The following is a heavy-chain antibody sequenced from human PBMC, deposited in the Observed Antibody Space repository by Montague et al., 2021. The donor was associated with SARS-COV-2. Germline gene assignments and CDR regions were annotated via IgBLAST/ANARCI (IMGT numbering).Heavy chain of an antibody. CDR1: GGSIRSYS. CDR2: IFASGGT. V-gene: IGHV4-4*07. J-gene: IGHJ4*02. Sequence: SETLSLTCTVSGGSIRSYSWSWIRQPAAKGLDWIGHIFASGGTIXSPSLRSRVSMSVDASKNQFSFILTSVTAADTGVYFCARDGGFYGSGGYSLWGQGTLVTVSS. D-gene: IGHD3-10*01. CDR3: ARDGGFYGSGGYSL.